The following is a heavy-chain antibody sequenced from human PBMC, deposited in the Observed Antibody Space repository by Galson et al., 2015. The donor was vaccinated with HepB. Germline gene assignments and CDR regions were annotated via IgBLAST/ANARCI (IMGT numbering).Heavy chain of an antibody. CDR3: ARDGSGSLDAFDI. CDR2: IWYDGSNK. D-gene: IGHD1-26*01. V-gene: IGHV3-33*01. CDR1: GFTFSSYA. J-gene: IGHJ3*02. Sequence: SLRLSCAASGFTFSSYAMHWVRQAPGKGLEWVAVIWYDGSNKYYADFVKGRFTISRDNSKNTLYLQMNSLRAEDTAVYYCARDGSGSLDAFDIWGQGTMVTVSS.